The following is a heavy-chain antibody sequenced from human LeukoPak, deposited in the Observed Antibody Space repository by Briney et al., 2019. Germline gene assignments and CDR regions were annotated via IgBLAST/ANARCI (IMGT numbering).Heavy chain of an antibody. CDR2: IIPTFGTA. D-gene: IGHD3-3*01. J-gene: IGHJ4*02. CDR1: GGTFSSYA. Sequence: ASVKVSCKASGGTFSSYAISWVRQAPGQGLEWMGGIIPTFGTANYAQKFQGRVTITADESTSTAYMELSSLRSEDTAVYYCARGGKDRSFWSGYYSAYWGQGTLVTVSS. CDR3: ARGGKDRSFWSGYYSAY. V-gene: IGHV1-69*13.